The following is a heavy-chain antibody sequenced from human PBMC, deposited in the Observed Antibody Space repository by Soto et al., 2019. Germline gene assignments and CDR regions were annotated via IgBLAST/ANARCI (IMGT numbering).Heavy chain of an antibody. D-gene: IGHD3-9*01. Sequence: QVQLLQSGPEVKKPGASVRLSCKASGYTFASFGMAWVRQARGHGLEWLGWISGYNGKTNVAQRLQGRVTMTTDTATNTAFMDLRSLTADDTAVYYCARCDIVPGNSPMDYWGQGTLVTVSS. CDR3: ARCDIVPGNSPMDY. V-gene: IGHV1-18*01. J-gene: IGHJ4*02. CDR1: GYTFASFG. CDR2: ISGYNGKT.